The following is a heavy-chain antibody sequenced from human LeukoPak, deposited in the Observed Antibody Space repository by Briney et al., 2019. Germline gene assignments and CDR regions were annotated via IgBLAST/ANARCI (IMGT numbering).Heavy chain of an antibody. CDR3: AKIGGVTYYDFWSGNKGYFDY. CDR1: GFTFSSYA. V-gene: IGHV3-23*01. J-gene: IGHJ4*02. Sequence: GGSLRLSCAASGFTFSSYAMSWVRQAPGEGPEWVSAISGSGGSTYYADSVKGRFTISRDNSKNTLYLQMNSLRAEDTAVYYCAKIGGVTYYDFWSGNKGYFDYWGQGTLVTVSS. CDR2: ISGSGGST. D-gene: IGHD3-3*01.